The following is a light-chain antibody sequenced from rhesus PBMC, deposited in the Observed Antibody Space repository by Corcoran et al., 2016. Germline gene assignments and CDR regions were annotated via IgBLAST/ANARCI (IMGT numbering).Light chain of an antibody. J-gene: IGKJ4*01. CDR3: LQSSNWPLT. V-gene: IGKV3-24*04. CDR2: GAS. Sequence: EIVMTQSPATLALSPGERATLSCRASQSVSSYLAWYQQKPGQAPRLLIYGASSRATGIPERVSGSGSVTEFTLTISSLRPEDVGVYFCLQSSNWPLTFGGGAKVEIK. CDR1: QSVSSY.